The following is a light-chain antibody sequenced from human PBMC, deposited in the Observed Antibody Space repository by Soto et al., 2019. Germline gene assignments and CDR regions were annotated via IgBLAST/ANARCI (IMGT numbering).Light chain of an antibody. CDR1: QSISSW. Sequence: DIQMTQSPSTLSASVGDRVTITCRASQSISSWLAWYQQKQGKAPKLLIYDASSLESGVPSRFSGSGSGTELTLTISSLQPDDFATYYCQQYNSYPWTFGQGTKLEIK. CDR2: DAS. V-gene: IGKV1-5*01. CDR3: QQYNSYPWT. J-gene: IGKJ2*02.